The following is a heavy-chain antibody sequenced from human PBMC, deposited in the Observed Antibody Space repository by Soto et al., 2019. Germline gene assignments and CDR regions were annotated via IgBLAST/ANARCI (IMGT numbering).Heavy chain of an antibody. CDR3: ARGRLVGAAN. CDR1: GGSFSGYY. Sequence: QVQLQQWGTKLSKPSETLSLTCAVYGGSFSGYYWSWIRQPPGKGLEWIGEIDHSGGTNYNPSLKSRVTLSLDTSNIQFSLKLSSVTAADTSRYYCARGRLVGAANWGQGTLVIVSS. V-gene: IGHV4-34*01. CDR2: IDHSGGT. J-gene: IGHJ4*02. D-gene: IGHD3-16*01.